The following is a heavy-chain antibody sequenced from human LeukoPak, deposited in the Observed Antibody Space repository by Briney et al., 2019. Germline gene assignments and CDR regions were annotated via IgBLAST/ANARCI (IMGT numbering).Heavy chain of an antibody. CDR1: GFTFSSYA. Sequence: GGSLRLSCAASGFTFSSYAMHWVRQAPGKGLEWVAVISYDGSNKYYADSVKGRFTISRDNSKNTLYLQMNSLRAEDTAVYYCARDREGSSWSDYYYYYMDVWGKGTTVTVSS. D-gene: IGHD6-13*01. V-gene: IGHV3-30-3*01. CDR3: ARDREGSSWSDYYYYYMDV. J-gene: IGHJ6*03. CDR2: ISYDGSNK.